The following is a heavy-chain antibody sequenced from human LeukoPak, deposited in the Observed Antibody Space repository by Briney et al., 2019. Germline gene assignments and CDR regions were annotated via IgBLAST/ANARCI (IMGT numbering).Heavy chain of an antibody. CDR2: ITSDRRTI. J-gene: IGHJ4*02. CDR3: AYMRGLYYGIDY. D-gene: IGHD3-10*01. CDR1: GFTFSIYS. V-gene: IGHV3-48*01. Sequence: GGSLRLSCAASGFTFSIYSMNWVRQAPGKGLEWVSYITSDRRTISYADPVKGRFTISRDNSKNTLYLQMNSLRAEDTAVYYCAYMRGLYYGIDYWGQGTLVTVSS.